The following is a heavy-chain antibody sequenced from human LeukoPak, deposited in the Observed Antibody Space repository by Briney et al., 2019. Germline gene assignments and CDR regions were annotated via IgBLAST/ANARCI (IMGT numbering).Heavy chain of an antibody. CDR3: AKDYYDSVPDAFDI. D-gene: IGHD3-22*01. CDR1: GGSISSYY. V-gene: IGHV3-23*01. J-gene: IGHJ3*02. CDR2: ISGSGGST. Sequence: PSETLSLTCTVSGGSISSYYWSWIRQAPGKGLEWVSAISGSGGSTYYADSVKGRFTISRDNSKNTLYLQMNSLRAEDTAVYYCAKDYYDSVPDAFDIWGQGTMVTVSS.